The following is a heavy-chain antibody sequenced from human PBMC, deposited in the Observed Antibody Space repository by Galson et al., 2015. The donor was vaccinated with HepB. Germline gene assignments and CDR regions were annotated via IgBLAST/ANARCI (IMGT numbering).Heavy chain of an antibody. CDR3: ARDRGMVRGTNWFDP. CDR1: GFTFSDYY. V-gene: IGHV3-11*06. Sequence: SLRLSCAASGFTFSDYYMSWIRQAPGKGLEWVSSISSSSSYIYYADSVKGRFTISRDNAKNSLYLQMNSLRAEDTAVYYCARDRGMVRGTNWFDPWGQGTLVTVSS. D-gene: IGHD3-10*01. J-gene: IGHJ5*02. CDR2: ISSSSSYI.